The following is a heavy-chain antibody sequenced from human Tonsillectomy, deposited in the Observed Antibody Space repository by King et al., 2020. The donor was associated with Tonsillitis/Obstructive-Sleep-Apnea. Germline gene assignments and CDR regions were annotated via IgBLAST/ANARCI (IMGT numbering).Heavy chain of an antibody. V-gene: IGHV3-30*04. CDR1: GFTFSSYA. CDR2: ISYDGSKK. Sequence: QVQLVESGGGAVQPGRSLRLSCAASGFTFSSYAMHWVRQATGKGLEWVAVISYDGSKKYYADSVKGRFTISRDKSKNTLYLQMNSLRAEDTAVYYCARGGRFLEWLLKNWFDPWGQGTLVTVSS. J-gene: IGHJ5*02. CDR3: ARGGRFLEWLLKNWFDP. D-gene: IGHD3-3*01.